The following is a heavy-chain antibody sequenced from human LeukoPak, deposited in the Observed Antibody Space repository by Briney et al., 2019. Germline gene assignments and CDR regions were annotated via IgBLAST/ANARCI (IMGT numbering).Heavy chain of an antibody. J-gene: IGHJ4*02. CDR3: ARVFVTTYFDY. Sequence: PSETLSLTCTVSGYSISSGYYWGWIRQPPGKGLEWIGSIYHSGSTYYNPSLKSRVTISVDTSKNQFSLKLSSVTAADTAVYYCARVFVTTYFDYWGQGTLVTVSS. D-gene: IGHD2/OR15-2a*01. CDR1: GYSISSGYY. V-gene: IGHV4-38-2*02. CDR2: IYHSGST.